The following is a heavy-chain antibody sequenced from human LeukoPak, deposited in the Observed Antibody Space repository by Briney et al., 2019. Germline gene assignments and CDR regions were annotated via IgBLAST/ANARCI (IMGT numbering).Heavy chain of an antibody. Sequence: GGTLRLSCAASGFTFSSYGLNWVRQAPGKGLEWVSSISGSGGSTYYADSVKGRFTISRDNARNTLYLQMNSLRAEDTAVYYCAKAGGRDYYYYMDVWGKGTTVTISS. V-gene: IGHV3-23*01. CDR2: ISGSGGST. J-gene: IGHJ6*03. CDR3: AKAGGRDYYYYMDV. D-gene: IGHD3-10*01. CDR1: GFTFSSYG.